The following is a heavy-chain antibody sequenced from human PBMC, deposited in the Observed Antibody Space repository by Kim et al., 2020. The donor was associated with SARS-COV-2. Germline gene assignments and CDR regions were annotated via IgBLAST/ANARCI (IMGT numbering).Heavy chain of an antibody. D-gene: IGHD3-3*01. CDR1: GSTFSGFY. CDR3: AKDQEGLEYYFDL. J-gene: IGHJ4*02. Sequence: ASVKVSCKSSGSTFSGFYVHWVREAPGRGLQWMGRIVPDSGGTKSAQMFQGRVTMTRDTSIRTVYLELSRLRSDDTAIYYCAKDQEGLEYYFDLWGQGTL. CDR2: IVPDSGGT. V-gene: IGHV1-2*06.